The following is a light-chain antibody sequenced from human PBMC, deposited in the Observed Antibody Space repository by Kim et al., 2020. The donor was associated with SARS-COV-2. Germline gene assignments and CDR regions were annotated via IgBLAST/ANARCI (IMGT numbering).Light chain of an antibody. J-gene: IGLJ2*01. CDR1: KLGDKY. CDR3: QAWDSSIVV. V-gene: IGLV3-1*01. Sequence: SYELTQPPSVSVSPGQTASITCSGDKLGDKYACWYQHKPGQSPVLVIYQDTKRPSGIPERFSGSNSGNTATLTISGTQAMDEADYYCQAWDSSIVVFGGGTKLTVL. CDR2: QDT.